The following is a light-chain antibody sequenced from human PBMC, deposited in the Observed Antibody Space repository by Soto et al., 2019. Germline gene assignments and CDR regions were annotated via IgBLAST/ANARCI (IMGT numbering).Light chain of an antibody. V-gene: IGKV1-39*01. CDR3: QQSYSTPLT. Sequence: DIQMTQSPSSLSASVGDRLTITCGTSQSISRYINWYQQKPGKAPKPLIYAASSLQSGVPSRFSGSGSGTDFSLTISSLQPEDFATYYCQQSYSTPLTFGGGTKVEMK. CDR2: AAS. CDR1: QSISRY. J-gene: IGKJ4*01.